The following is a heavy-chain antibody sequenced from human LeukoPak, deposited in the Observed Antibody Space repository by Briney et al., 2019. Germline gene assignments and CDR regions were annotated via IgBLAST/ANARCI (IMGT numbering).Heavy chain of an antibody. CDR3: ARGRVGSSWVNFDY. V-gene: IGHV4-59*01. Sequence: SETLSLTCTVSGGSISSYYWSWLRQPPGKGLEWVGYIYYSGSNNYNPSLKSRVTISVNTSKNQFSLKLSSVTAADTAVYYCARGRVGSSWVNFDYWGQGTLVTVSS. D-gene: IGHD6-13*01. J-gene: IGHJ4*02. CDR2: IYYSGSN. CDR1: GGSISSYY.